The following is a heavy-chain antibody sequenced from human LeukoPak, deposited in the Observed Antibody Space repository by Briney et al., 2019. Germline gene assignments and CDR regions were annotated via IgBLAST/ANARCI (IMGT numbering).Heavy chain of an antibody. J-gene: IGHJ3*02. CDR1: GGSISSYY. CDR2: INHSGGT. CDR3: ARGLDDAFDI. Sequence: SETLSLTCTVSGGSISSYYWSWIRQPPGKGLEWIGEINHSGGTNYNPSLKSRVTISVDTSKNQFSLKLSSVTAADTAVYYCARGLDDAFDIWGQGTMVTVSS. V-gene: IGHV4-34*01.